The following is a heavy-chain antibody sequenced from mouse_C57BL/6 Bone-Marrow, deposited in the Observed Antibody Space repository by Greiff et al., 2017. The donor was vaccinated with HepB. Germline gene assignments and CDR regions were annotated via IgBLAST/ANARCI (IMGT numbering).Heavy chain of an antibody. CDR2: IYPRSGNT. D-gene: IGHD1-1*01. CDR1: GYTFTSYG. Sequence: QVQLKESGAELARPGASVKLSCKASGYTFTSYGISWVKQRTGQGLEWIGEIYPRSGNTYYNEKFKGKATLTADKSSSTAYMELRSLTSEDSAVYFCARSGITTVKGDFDYWGQGTTLTVSS. J-gene: IGHJ2*01. CDR3: ARSGITTVKGDFDY. V-gene: IGHV1-81*01.